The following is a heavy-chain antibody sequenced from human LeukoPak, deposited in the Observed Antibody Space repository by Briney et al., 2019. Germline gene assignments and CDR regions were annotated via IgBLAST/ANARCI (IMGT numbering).Heavy chain of an antibody. J-gene: IGHJ1*01. CDR1: GFSFCDTY. CDR3: ATSSFYGQL. V-gene: IGHV3-11*01. CDR2: IATGGYTL. Sequence: PGGSLRLSCAASGFSFCDTYMSWLRQAPGKGLEWIAYIATGGYTLDYADSVRGRFTVSRDNAKNSLYLQMNSLRVEDTAVYYCATSSFYGQLWGQGTLVTVSS. D-gene: IGHD2/OR15-2a*01.